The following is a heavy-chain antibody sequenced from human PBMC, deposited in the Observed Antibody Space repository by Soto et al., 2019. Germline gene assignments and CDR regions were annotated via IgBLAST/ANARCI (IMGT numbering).Heavy chain of an antibody. Sequence: TGGSLRLSCAASGFPFSSYAMHWVRQAPGKGLEWVAVISYDGSNKYYADSVKGRFTISRDNSKNTLYLQMNSLRAEDTAVYFCAPIVVVTHTGYWGQGTLVTVSS. V-gene: IGHV3-30*04. CDR1: GFPFSSYA. CDR3: APIVVVTHTGY. D-gene: IGHD3-22*01. CDR2: ISYDGSNK. J-gene: IGHJ4*02.